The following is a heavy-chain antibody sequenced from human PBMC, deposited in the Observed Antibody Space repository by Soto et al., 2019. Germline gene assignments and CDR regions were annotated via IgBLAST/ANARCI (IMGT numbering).Heavy chain of an antibody. CDR3: ARERPAGSRLDP. Sequence: QVQLQESGPGLVKPSQTLSLTCPVSGGSISSGDYYWSWIRQPPGKGLEWIGYIDYSGSTYYNPSLKSRVTISVDTSKNQFSLKLSSGTAADTAVYYCARERPAGSRLDPWGQGTLVTVSS. D-gene: IGHD6-13*01. V-gene: IGHV4-30-4*01. CDR2: IDYSGST. CDR1: GGSISSGDYY. J-gene: IGHJ5*02.